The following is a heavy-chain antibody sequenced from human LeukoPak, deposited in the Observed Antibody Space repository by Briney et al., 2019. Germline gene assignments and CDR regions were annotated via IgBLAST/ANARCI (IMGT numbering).Heavy chain of an antibody. CDR1: DGSISSSPYY. CDR3: ARPLNYYYYMDV. V-gene: IGHV4-39*01. J-gene: IGHJ6*03. CDR2: IYYSGST. Sequence: PSETPSLTCTVSDGSISSSPYYWGWIRQPPGKGLEWIGSIYYSGSTYYNPSLKSRVTISVDTSKNQFSLNLNSVTAADTAVYYCARPLNYYYYMDVWGKGTTVTVSS.